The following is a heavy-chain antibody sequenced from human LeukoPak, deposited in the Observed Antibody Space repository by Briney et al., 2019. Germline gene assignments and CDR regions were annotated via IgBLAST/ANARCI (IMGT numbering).Heavy chain of an antibody. CDR3: ATLGSGSYYAAPYIFDY. CDR1: GGSISSYY. J-gene: IGHJ4*02. CDR2: IYYSGST. Sequence: SETLSLTCTVSGGSISSYYWSWIRQPPGKGLEWIGYIYYSGSTNYNPSLKSRVTISVDTSKNQFSLKLSSVTAADTAVYYCATLGSGSYYAAPYIFDYWGQGTLVTVSS. V-gene: IGHV4-59*01. D-gene: IGHD3-10*01.